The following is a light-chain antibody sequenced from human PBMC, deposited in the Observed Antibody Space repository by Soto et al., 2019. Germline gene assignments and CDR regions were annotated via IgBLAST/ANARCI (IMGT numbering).Light chain of an antibody. CDR1: SGDIGSYNR. CDR3: SSYTNINTRACV. J-gene: IGLJ1*01. Sequence: QSLLTQPASVSGSPGQSITISCTGTSGDIGSYNRVSWYQQHPGKAPKLRIYEVTDRPSGVSNRFSGSKSGNTASLAISGLQAEDEAEYYCSSYTNINTRACVFGTGTKVTVL. V-gene: IGLV2-14*01. CDR2: EVT.